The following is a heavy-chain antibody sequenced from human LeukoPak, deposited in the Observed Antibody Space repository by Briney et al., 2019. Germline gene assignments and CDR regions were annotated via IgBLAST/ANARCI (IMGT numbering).Heavy chain of an antibody. V-gene: IGHV3-23*01. CDR2: ISGSGGST. CDR3: ARDRPGRWDYTGLLDY. CDR1: GFTFSSYA. D-gene: IGHD4-11*01. Sequence: GGSLRLSCAASGFTFSSYAMSWVRQAPGKGLEWVSAISGSGGSTYYADSVKGRFTISRDNSKNTLYLQMNSLRAEDTAVYYCARDRPGRWDYTGLLDYWGQGTLVTVSS. J-gene: IGHJ4*02.